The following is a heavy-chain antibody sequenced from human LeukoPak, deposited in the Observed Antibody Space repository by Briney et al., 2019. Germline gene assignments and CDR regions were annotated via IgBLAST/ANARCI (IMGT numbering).Heavy chain of an antibody. CDR1: GFTFSSYC. D-gene: IGHD1-14*01. Sequence: GGSLRLSCAASGFTFSSYCMHWVRQAPGKGLVWVSRINSDGSSTSYADSVKGRFTISRDNAKNPLSLQMNSLRAEDTALYYCAREGGISHGAFDIWGQGTMVTVSS. CDR2: INSDGSST. J-gene: IGHJ3*02. V-gene: IGHV3-74*01. CDR3: AREGGISHGAFDI.